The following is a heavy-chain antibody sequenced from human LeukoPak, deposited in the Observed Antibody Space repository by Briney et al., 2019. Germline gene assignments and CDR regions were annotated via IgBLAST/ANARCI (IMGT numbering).Heavy chain of an antibody. V-gene: IGHV1-24*01. Sequence: ASVKVSCKVSGYTLTELSMHWGRQAPGKGLEWRGGFDPEDGETIYAQKFQGRVTMTEDTSTDTAYMELSSLRSEDTAVYYCATDQIVGSTRSGWFDPWGQGTLVTVSS. CDR3: ATDQIVGSTRSGWFDP. D-gene: IGHD1-26*01. CDR2: FDPEDGET. J-gene: IGHJ5*02. CDR1: GYTLTELS.